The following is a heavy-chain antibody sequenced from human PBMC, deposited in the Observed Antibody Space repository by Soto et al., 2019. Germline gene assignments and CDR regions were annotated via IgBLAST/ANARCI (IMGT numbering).Heavy chain of an antibody. D-gene: IGHD7-27*01. J-gene: IGHJ5*02. CDR3: ARRVTGGGARFDP. Sequence: QVQLQVSGPGLVEPSQTLSLTCTVSGASVSSGDYYWTWIRQPPGKDLEWIGYIHSSGNTNYNPSRRSRVTMSKDTTKNQFSLTLSSVTVADTDVYYCARRVTGGGARFDPWGQGTLVNVSS. V-gene: IGHV4-30-4*01. CDR2: IHSSGNT. CDR1: GASVSSGDYY.